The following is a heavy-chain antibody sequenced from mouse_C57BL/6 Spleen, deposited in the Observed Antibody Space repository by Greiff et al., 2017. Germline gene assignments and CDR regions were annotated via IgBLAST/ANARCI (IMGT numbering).Heavy chain of an antibody. CDR3: ARVGTAQATEWFAY. CDR1: GYTFTSYW. J-gene: IGHJ3*01. Sequence: VQLQQPGAELVMPGASVKLSCKASGYTFTSYWMHWVKQRPGQGLEWIGEIDPSDSYTNYNQKFKGKSTLTVDKSSSTAYMQLSSLTSEDSAVYYCARVGTAQATEWFAYWGKGTLVTVSA. V-gene: IGHV1-69*01. CDR2: IDPSDSYT. D-gene: IGHD3-2*02.